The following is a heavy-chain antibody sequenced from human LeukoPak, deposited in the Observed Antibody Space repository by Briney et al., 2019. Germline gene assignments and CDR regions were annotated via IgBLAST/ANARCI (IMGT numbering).Heavy chain of an antibody. CDR2: ISGSGGST. V-gene: IGHV3-23*01. Sequence: GGSLRLSCAASGFTFSSYAMSWVRQAPGKGLEWVSAISGSGGSTYYADSVKGRFTISRDNSKNVVYLQKNSLTVEDAATYYCAKRTMSAFDSWGQGTLLIVSS. CDR3: AKRTMSAFDS. CDR1: GFTFSSYA. J-gene: IGHJ4*02.